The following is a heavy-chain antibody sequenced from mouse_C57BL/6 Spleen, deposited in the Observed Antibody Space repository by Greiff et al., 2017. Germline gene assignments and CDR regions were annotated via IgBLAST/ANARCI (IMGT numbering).Heavy chain of an antibody. Sequence: VNVVESGAELARPGASVKLSCKASGYTFTSYGISWVKQRTGQGLEWIGEIYPRSGNTYYNEKFKGKATLTADKSSSTAYMELRSLTSEDSAVYFCARKERDDYGDYWGQGTTLTVSS. V-gene: IGHV1-81*01. D-gene: IGHD2-4*01. CDR1: GYTFTSYG. CDR3: ARKERDDYGDY. CDR2: IYPRSGNT. J-gene: IGHJ2*01.